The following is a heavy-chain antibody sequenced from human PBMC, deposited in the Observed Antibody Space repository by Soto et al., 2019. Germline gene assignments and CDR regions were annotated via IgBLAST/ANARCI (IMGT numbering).Heavy chain of an antibody. Sequence: QVQLVQSGAEVKKPGASVKVSCKASGYTFTSYAMHWVRQAPGQRLEWMGWINAGNGNTKYSQKFQGRVTITRDTSASTAYMELSSLRSDDTAVYYCAREWPCPWGDYGGCYYGMDVWGQGTTVTVSS. V-gene: IGHV1-3*01. J-gene: IGHJ6*02. D-gene: IGHD4-17*01. CDR1: GYTFTSYA. CDR3: AREWPCPWGDYGGCYYGMDV. CDR2: INAGNGNT.